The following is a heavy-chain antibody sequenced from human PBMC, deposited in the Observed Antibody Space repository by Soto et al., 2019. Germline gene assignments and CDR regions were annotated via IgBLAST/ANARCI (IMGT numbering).Heavy chain of an antibody. CDR2: IDPSDSQT. Sequence: LGESLRISCKGSGYSFVGYWITWVRQQPGKGLEWMGRIDPSDSQTYYSPSFRGHVTISVTKSITTVFLQWSSLRASDTAMYYCARQIYDSDTGPNFQYYFDSWGQGTPVTVSS. V-gene: IGHV5-10-1*01. D-gene: IGHD3-22*01. CDR1: GYSFVGYW. J-gene: IGHJ4*02. CDR3: ARQIYDSDTGPNFQYYFDS.